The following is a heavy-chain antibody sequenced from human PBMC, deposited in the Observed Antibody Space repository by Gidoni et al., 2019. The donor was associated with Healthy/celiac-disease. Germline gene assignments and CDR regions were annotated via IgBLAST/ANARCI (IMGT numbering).Heavy chain of an antibody. D-gene: IGHD6-13*01. J-gene: IGHJ5*02. CDR1: GGSFSGYY. V-gene: IGHV4-34*01. CDR2: INHSGST. CDR3: ARGGQQLRWFDP. Sequence: QVQLQQWGAGLLKPSETLSLTCAVYGGSFSGYYWSWIRQPPGKGLEWIGEINHSGSTNYNPSLKSRVTISVDTSKNQFSLKLSSVTAADTAVYYCARGGQQLRWFDPWGQGTLVTVSS.